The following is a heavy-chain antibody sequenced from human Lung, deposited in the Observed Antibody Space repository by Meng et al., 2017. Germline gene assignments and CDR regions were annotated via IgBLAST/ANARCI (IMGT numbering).Heavy chain of an antibody. Sequence: QVRLTRGGGGLLKPSETLSLTCVVSGGSFSDYYWSWIRQPPGKGLEWIGEINHSGSTNYNPSLESRATISVDTSQNNLSLKLSSVTAADSAVYYCARGPTTMAHDFDYWGQGTLVTVSS. J-gene: IGHJ4*02. CDR2: INHSGST. CDR3: ARGPTTMAHDFDY. CDR1: GGSFSDYY. V-gene: IGHV4-34*01. D-gene: IGHD4-11*01.